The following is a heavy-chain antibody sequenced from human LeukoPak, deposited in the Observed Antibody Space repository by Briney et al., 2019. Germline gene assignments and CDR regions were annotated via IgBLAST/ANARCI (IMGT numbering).Heavy chain of an antibody. CDR1: GFTVSSNY. J-gene: IGHJ4*02. Sequence: GGSLRLSCAASGFTVSSNYMSWVRQAPGKGLDWVSVIYSGGSTYYADSVKGRFTISRDNSKNTLYLQMNSLRAEDTAVYYCARATYYYDTSGYYYWGQGTLVTVSS. CDR3: ARATYYYDTSGYYY. CDR2: IYSGGST. V-gene: IGHV3-53*01. D-gene: IGHD3-22*01.